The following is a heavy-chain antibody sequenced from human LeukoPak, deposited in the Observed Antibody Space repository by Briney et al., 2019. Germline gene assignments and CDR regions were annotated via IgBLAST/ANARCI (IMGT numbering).Heavy chain of an antibody. Sequence: ASVKVSCKASGYTFTSYYMHWVRQAPGQGLEWMGIINPSGGSTSYAQKFQGRVTMTRDTSTSTVYMELGSLRSEDTAVYYCARLGEGYCSSTSCIPPFDYWGQGTLVTVSS. J-gene: IGHJ4*02. D-gene: IGHD2-2*01. CDR2: INPSGGST. CDR3: ARLGEGYCSSTSCIPPFDY. V-gene: IGHV1-46*03. CDR1: GYTFTSYY.